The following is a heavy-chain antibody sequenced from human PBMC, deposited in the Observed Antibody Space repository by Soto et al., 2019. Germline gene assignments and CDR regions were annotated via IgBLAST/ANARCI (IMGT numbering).Heavy chain of an antibody. CDR3: ARFGVVIVPAYILWFDP. J-gene: IGHJ5*02. Sequence: EVLLEESGGGLVKPGGSLRLACAGSGFKFWTYTMSWVRQAPGKGLEWVAAISSRGDYINYSDSVRGRFTISRDNAKNTLFLQMDSLRVDDTAVYYCARFGVVIVPAYILWFDPWGQGTQVTVSS. CDR2: ISSRGDYI. V-gene: IGHV3-21*01. CDR1: GFKFWTYT. D-gene: IGHD3-16*02.